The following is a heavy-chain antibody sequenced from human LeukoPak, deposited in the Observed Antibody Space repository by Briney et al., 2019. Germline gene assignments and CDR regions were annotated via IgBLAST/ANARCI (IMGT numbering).Heavy chain of an antibody. Sequence: SQTLSLTCTVSGGSISSGGYYWSWIRQHPGKGLEWIGYIYYSGSTYYNPSLKSRVTISVDTSKNQFSLKLSSVTAADTAVYYCARGRGSSWYFDYWGQGTLVTVSS. CDR3: ARGRGSSWYFDY. CDR1: GGSISSGGYY. V-gene: IGHV4-31*03. CDR2: IYYSGST. J-gene: IGHJ4*02. D-gene: IGHD6-13*01.